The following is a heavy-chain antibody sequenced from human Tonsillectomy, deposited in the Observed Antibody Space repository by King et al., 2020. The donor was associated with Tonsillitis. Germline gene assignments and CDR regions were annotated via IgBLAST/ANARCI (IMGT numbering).Heavy chain of an antibody. V-gene: IGHV3-30*18. CDR3: AKGSLRAVAGLKYYGMDV. J-gene: IGHJ6*02. D-gene: IGHD6-19*01. CDR2: ISYDGSNK. Sequence: VQLVESGGGVVQPGRSLRLSCAASGFTFNSYGMHWVRQAPGKGLEWVAVISYDGSNKYYADSVKGRFTIPRDNFKNTLYLQMNSLRAEDTAVYYCAKGSLRAVAGLKYYGMDVWGQGPTVTVSS. CDR1: GFTFNSYG.